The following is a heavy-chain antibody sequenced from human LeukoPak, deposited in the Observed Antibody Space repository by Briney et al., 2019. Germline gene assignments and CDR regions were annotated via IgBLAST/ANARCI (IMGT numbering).Heavy chain of an antibody. Sequence: GGSLRLSCEASGFTFSDYYMGWVRQAPGKGLEWVSYISSSSSYTKYADSVKGRFTISRDNAKNSLYLQVNSLRAEDTAVYYCARGTGTTAYFDYWGQGTLVTVSS. D-gene: IGHD1-1*01. V-gene: IGHV3-11*06. J-gene: IGHJ4*02. CDR2: ISSSSSYT. CDR3: ARGTGTTAYFDY. CDR1: GFTFSDYY.